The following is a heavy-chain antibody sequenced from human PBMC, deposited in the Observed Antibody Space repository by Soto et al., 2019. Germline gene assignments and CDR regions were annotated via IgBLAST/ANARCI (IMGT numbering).Heavy chain of an antibody. CDR1: GVSVSSPTHY. D-gene: IGHD2-15*01. CDR3: ARSFRGWT. V-gene: IGHV4-61*01. CDR2: VHYTGST. Sequence: QVQLQESGPGLVKPSETLTLTCAVSGVSVSSPTHYWSWIRQPPGKGLEWIGYVHYTGSTVYNPSLTGPVTISLDTSKNQISLSLNSVTAADTAIYSCARSFRGWTLGQGTLVTVSS. J-gene: IGHJ5*02.